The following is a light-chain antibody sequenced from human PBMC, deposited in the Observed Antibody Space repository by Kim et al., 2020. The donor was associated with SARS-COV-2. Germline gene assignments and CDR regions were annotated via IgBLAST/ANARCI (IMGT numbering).Light chain of an antibody. CDR2: DVS. CDR3: SSYTSSRIWV. V-gene: IGLV2-14*03. CDR1: SSDVGGYKH. J-gene: IGLJ3*02. Sequence: QSALTQPASVSGSPGQSITISCTGTSSDVGGYKHVSWYQQHPGKAPKLMIYDVSNRPSGVSNRFSGSKSGNTASLTISGLQAEDEADYYCSSYTSSRIWVFGGGTKLTVL.